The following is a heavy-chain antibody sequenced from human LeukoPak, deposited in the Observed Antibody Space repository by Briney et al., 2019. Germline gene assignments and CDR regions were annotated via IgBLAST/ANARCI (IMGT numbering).Heavy chain of an antibody. CDR3: ARDSGGSYGNFDY. J-gene: IGHJ4*02. D-gene: IGHD1-26*01. Sequence: GGTLRLSCAASGFTFSSYEMNWVRQAPGKGLEWVSYISSSGSTIYYADSVKGRFTISRDNAKNSLYLQMNSLRAEDTAVYYCARDSGGSYGNFDYWGQGTLVTASS. CDR2: ISSSGSTI. CDR1: GFTFSSYE. V-gene: IGHV3-48*03.